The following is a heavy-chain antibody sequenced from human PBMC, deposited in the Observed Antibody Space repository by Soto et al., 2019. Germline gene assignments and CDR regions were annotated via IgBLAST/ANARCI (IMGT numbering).Heavy chain of an antibody. D-gene: IGHD3-10*01. CDR1: GFTFSSYS. J-gene: IGHJ4*02. Sequence: EVQLVESGGGLVKPGGSLRLSCAASGFTFSSYSMNWVRQAPGKGLEWVSSISSSSSYIYYADSVKGRFTISRDNAKNSLYLQMNSLRAEDTAVYYCARDSRPPYYGLGRDYFDYWGQGTLVTVSS. CDR2: ISSSSSYI. CDR3: ARDSRPPYYGLGRDYFDY. V-gene: IGHV3-21*01.